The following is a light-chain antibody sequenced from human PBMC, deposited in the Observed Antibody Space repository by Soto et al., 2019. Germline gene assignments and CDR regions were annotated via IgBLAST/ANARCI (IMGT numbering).Light chain of an antibody. V-gene: IGKV3-20*01. CDR3: QQYGSSPLT. J-gene: IGKJ3*01. Sequence: EIVMTQSPATLSVSPGERATLCCRASQSVSSSYLAWYQQKPGQAPRLLIYGASSRATGIPDRFSGSGSGTDFTLTISRLEPEDFAVYYCQQYGSSPLTFGPGTKVDI. CDR2: GAS. CDR1: QSVSSSY.